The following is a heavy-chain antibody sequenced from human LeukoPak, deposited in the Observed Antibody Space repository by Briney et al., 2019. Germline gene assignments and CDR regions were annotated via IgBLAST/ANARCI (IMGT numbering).Heavy chain of an antibody. J-gene: IGHJ4*02. Sequence: SVKVSCKASGGTFSSYAISWVRQAPGQGLEWMGGIIPIFGTANYAQKFQGRVTITTDESTGTAYMELSSLRSEDTAVYYCARVSPTTVTRRGGYFDYWGQGTLVTVSS. V-gene: IGHV1-69*05. CDR2: IIPIFGTA. CDR1: GGTFSSYA. D-gene: IGHD4-17*01. CDR3: ARVSPTTVTRRGGYFDY.